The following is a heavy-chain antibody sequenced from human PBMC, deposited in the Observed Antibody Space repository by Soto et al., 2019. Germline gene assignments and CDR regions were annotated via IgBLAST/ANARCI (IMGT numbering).Heavy chain of an antibody. CDR1: VFSVDS. Sequence: ASVNVSCESSVFSVDSLHLVRRAPGQGLEWLGWIKPSSGGTNYAQNFQARVTMSRDTSINTVYMQLSSLTSDDTAIYFCATPRTGPSPDLGYWGQGTVVTGSS. CDR3: ATPRTGPSPDLGY. J-gene: IGHJ4*02. CDR2: IKPSSGGT. V-gene: IGHV1-2*02. D-gene: IGHD2-8*02.